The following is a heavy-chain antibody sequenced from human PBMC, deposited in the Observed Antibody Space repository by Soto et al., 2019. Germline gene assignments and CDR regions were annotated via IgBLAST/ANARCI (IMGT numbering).Heavy chain of an antibody. D-gene: IGHD4-4*01. CDR1: GGTFSSYA. V-gene: IGHV1-69*01. CDR3: ARTPRPTVTNYYYYGMDG. J-gene: IGHJ6*02. CDR2: IIPIFGTA. Sequence: QVQLVQSGAEVKKPGSSVKVSCKASGGTFSSYAISWVRQAPGQGLEWMGGIIPIFGTANYAQKFQGRVTITADESTSTAYMELSSLRSEDTAVYYRARTPRPTVTNYYYYGMDGWGQGTTVTVSS.